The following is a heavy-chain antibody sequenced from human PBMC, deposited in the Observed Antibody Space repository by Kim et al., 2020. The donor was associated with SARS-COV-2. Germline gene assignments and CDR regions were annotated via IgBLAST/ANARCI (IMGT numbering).Heavy chain of an antibody. CDR1: GFTFHSYV. CDR2: ISGSGHNT. V-gene: IGHV3-23*01. D-gene: IGHD6-19*01. J-gene: IGHJ3*02. CDR3: AKYLRTYSGAWYGDAFDI. Sequence: GGSLRLSCAASGFTFHSYVMSWVRQAPGMGLEWVSAISGSGHNTFYADSVKGRFTISRDSSTNTLFLQMNSLSAEDTAQYYCAKYLRTYSGAWYGDAFDIWGQGTMVSVSS.